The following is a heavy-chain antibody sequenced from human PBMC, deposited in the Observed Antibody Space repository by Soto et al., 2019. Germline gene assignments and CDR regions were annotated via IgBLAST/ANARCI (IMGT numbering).Heavy chain of an antibody. CDR3: ARGSDTVTTDWFDP. CDR2: VSAYNGNT. Sequence: QVQLVQSGAEVKKAGASVKVSCKASGYTFVSYVISWVRQAPGQGLEWMGWVSAYNGNTNYAQNLQGRVTMTTDTSTSTAYMELRSLRSDDTAGYYCARGSDTVTTDWFDPWGQGTLVTVSS. D-gene: IGHD4-4*01. V-gene: IGHV1-18*01. J-gene: IGHJ5*02. CDR1: GYTFVSYV.